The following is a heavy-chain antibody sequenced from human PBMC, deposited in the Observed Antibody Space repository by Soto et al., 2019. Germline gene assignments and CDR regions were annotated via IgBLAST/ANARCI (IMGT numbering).Heavy chain of an antibody. CDR3: ARSLSPTDLNYCDSRDYSNWFDP. CDR1: GYTFTGYY. Sequence: GASVKVSCKASGYTFTGYYLHWVRQAPGQGLEWMGWINPKSGGTKYAQNFQGRVTMTRDTSISTAYMDLSRLRSDDTAVYYCARSLSPTDLNYCDSRDYSNWFDPWGQGTLVTVSS. CDR2: INPKSGGT. V-gene: IGHV1-2*02. D-gene: IGHD3-22*01. J-gene: IGHJ5*02.